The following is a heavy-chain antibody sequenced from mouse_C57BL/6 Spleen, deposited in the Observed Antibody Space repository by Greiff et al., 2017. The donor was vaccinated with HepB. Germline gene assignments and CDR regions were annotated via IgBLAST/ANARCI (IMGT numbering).Heavy chain of an antibody. CDR3: ARNPVYGKEAMDY. D-gene: IGHD1-1*02. CDR1: GFTFSDYG. J-gene: IGHJ4*01. V-gene: IGHV5-17*01. CDR2: ISSGSSTI. Sequence: EVKLMESGGGLVKPGGSLKLSCAASGFTFSDYGMHWVRQAPEKGLEWVAYISSGSSTIYYADTVKGRFTISRDNAKNTLFLKMTSLRSEDTAMYYCARNPVYGKEAMDYWGQGTSVTVSS.